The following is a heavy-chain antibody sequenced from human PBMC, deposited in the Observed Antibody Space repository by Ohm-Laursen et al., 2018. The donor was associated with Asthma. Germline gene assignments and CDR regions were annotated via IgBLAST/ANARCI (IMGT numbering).Heavy chain of an antibody. V-gene: IGHV5-10-1*01. CDR2: IDPSDSYT. Sequence: ESLRISCKGSGYSFTSYWISWVRQMPGKGLEWMGRIDPSDSYTNYSPSFQGHVTISADKSISTAYLQWSSLKASDTAMYYCARQDIPAAIGYYYYYGMDVWGQGTTVTVSS. J-gene: IGHJ6*02. CDR3: ARQDIPAAIGYYYYYGMDV. CDR1: GYSFTSYW. D-gene: IGHD2-2*01.